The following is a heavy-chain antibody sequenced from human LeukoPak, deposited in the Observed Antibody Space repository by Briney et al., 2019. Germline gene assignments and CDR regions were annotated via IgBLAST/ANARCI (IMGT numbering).Heavy chain of an antibody. V-gene: IGHV1-18*01. D-gene: IGHD6-13*01. J-gene: IGHJ4*02. Sequence: ASVRVSCKASGYTFTSYGISWVRQAPGQGLEWMGWISAYNGNTNYAQKLQGRVTMTTDTSTSTAYMELRSLRSEDTAVYYCARGAAADYYFDYWGQGTLVTVSS. CDR2: ISAYNGNT. CDR1: GYTFTSYG. CDR3: ARGAAADYYFDY.